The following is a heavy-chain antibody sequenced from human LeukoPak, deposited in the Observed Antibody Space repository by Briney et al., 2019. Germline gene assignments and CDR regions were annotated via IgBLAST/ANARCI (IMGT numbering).Heavy chain of an antibody. J-gene: IGHJ4*02. CDR2: IGSTTTDM. CDR3: TRDRLFDC. CDR1: GVTFINYG. Sequence: GGSLRLSCAASGVTFINYGMSWVRRAPGKGLEWVSSIGSTTTDMSYTGSVKGRFSISRDNAKNSLSLQMNSLRVEDTAVYYCTRDRLFDCWGQGTLVTVSS. D-gene: IGHD6-6*01. V-gene: IGHV3-21*01.